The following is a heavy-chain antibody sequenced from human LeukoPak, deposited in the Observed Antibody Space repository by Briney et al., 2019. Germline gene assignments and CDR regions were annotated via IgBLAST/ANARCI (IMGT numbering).Heavy chain of an antibody. Sequence: PSETLSLTCTVSGGSISSADYYWSWIRRHPGKGLEWIGYIYYSGRIYYSPSLKSRLTISVDTSKSQFSLKLNSVTAADTAVYYCATHRGNWFDSWGQGTLVTVSS. CDR3: ATHRGNWFDS. V-gene: IGHV4-30-4*01. J-gene: IGHJ5*01. CDR1: GGSISSADYY. CDR2: IYYSGRI.